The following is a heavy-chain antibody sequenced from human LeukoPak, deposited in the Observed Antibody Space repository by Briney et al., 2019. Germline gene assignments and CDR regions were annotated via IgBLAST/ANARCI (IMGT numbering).Heavy chain of an antibody. CDR2: IYSGGYT. V-gene: IGHV3-53*01. CDR1: GFTVISNY. D-gene: IGHD3-22*01. CDR3: ARYYDSSGSLPGALDL. J-gene: IGHJ3*01. Sequence: PGGSLRLSCAASGFTVISNYMKWVRQAPGKGLEWVSIIYSGGYTNYADSVKGRFTISRDNSKNTLYLQMNSLRAEDTAVYYCARYYDSSGSLPGALDLWGQGTMVTVSS.